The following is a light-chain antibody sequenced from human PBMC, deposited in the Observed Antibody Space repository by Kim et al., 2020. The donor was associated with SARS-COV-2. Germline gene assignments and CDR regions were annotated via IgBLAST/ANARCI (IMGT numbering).Light chain of an antibody. Sequence: AAVGDRVTITCRASQCISNYLVWYQQKPGNVPKLLIYAASTLQSGVPSRFSGSGSGTDFTLTISSLQPEDVATYYCQNYNSAPLTFGGGTKVDIK. J-gene: IGKJ4*01. CDR2: AAS. V-gene: IGKV1-27*01. CDR1: QCISNY. CDR3: QNYNSAPLT.